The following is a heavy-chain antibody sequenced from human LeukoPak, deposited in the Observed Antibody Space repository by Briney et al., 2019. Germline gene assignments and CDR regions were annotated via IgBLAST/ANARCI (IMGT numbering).Heavy chain of an antibody. Sequence: GGSLRLSCAASGFTFSSYAMHWVRQAPGKGLEWVAVISCDGSNKYYADSVKGRFTIPRDNSKNTLYLQMNSLRAEDTAVYYCARDFSDGYNSPETYYFDYWGQGTLVTVSS. CDR3: ARDFSDGYNSPETYYFDY. CDR2: ISCDGSNK. J-gene: IGHJ4*02. V-gene: IGHV3-30-3*01. D-gene: IGHD5-24*01. CDR1: GFTFSSYA.